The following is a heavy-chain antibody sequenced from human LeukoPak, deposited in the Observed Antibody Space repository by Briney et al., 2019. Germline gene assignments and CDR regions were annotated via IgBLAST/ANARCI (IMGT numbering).Heavy chain of an antibody. CDR3: AREGSAWLFHDAFDI. CDR1: GYTFTSYG. CDR2: IIPIFGTA. D-gene: IGHD3-22*01. V-gene: IGHV1-69*05. J-gene: IGHJ3*02. Sequence: GASVKVSCKASGYTFTSYGISWVRQAPGQGLEWMGGIIPIFGTANYAQKFQGRVTITTDESTSTAYMELSSLRSEDTAVYYCAREGSAWLFHDAFDIWGQGTMVTVSS.